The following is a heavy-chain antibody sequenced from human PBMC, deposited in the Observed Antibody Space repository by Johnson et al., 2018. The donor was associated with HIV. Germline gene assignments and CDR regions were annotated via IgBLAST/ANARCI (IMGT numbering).Heavy chain of an antibody. CDR3: ARGGLGDYVVAFDI. V-gene: IGHV3-30-3*01. CDR2: ISYDGSNK. D-gene: IGHD4-17*01. Sequence: QMMLVESGGGLVKPGGSLRLSCAVSGFTFSSYAMHWVRQAPGKGLEWVAVISYDGSNKYYADSVKGRFTISRDNSKNTLYLQMNSLRAEDTAVYYCARGGLGDYVVAFDIWGQGTMVTVSS. J-gene: IGHJ3*02. CDR1: GFTFSSYA.